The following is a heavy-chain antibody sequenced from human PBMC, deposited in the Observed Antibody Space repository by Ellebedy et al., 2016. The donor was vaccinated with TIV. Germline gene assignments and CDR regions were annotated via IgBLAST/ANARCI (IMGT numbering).Heavy chain of an antibody. J-gene: IGHJ4*02. CDR1: GGSFSGYY. D-gene: IGHD1-26*01. CDR3: ARGPGATIGLLRGSYNDY. V-gene: IGHV4-34*01. CDR2: INHSGST. Sequence: SETLSLTXAVYGGSFSGYYWSWIRQPPGKGLEWIGEINHSGSTNYNPSLKSRVTISVDTSKNQFSLKLSSVTAADTAVYYCARGPGATIGLLRGSYNDYWGQGTLVTVSS.